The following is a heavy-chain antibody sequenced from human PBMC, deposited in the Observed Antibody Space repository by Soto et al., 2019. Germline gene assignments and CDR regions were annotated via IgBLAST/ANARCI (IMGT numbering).Heavy chain of an antibody. CDR1: GFTVSSNY. D-gene: IGHD2-15*01. V-gene: IGHV3-53*02. CDR3: ARTLGYCSGGSCYRNWFDP. J-gene: IGHJ5*02. CDR2: IYSGGST. Sequence: VQLVETGGGLIQPGGSLRLSCAASGFTVSSNYMSWVRQAPGKGLEWVSVIYSGGSTYYADSVKGRFTISRDNSKNTLYLQMNSLRAEDTAVYYCARTLGYCSGGSCYRNWFDPWGQGTLVTVSS.